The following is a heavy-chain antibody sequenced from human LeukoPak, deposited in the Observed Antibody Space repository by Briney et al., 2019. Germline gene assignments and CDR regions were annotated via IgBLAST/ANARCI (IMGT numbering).Heavy chain of an antibody. J-gene: IGHJ4*02. CDR3: AKDPHYYDSSGSDY. CDR1: GYTLTELS. Sequence: GASVKVSCKVSGYTLTELSMHWVRQAPGKGLEWMGGFDPEDGETIYAQKFQGRVTMTEDTSTDTAYMELSSLRAEDTAVYYCAKDPHYYDSSGSDYWGQGTLVTVSS. CDR2: FDPEDGET. V-gene: IGHV1-24*01. D-gene: IGHD3-22*01.